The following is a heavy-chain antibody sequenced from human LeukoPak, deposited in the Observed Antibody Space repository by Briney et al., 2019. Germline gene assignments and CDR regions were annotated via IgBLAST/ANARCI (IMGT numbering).Heavy chain of an antibody. CDR1: AFTFSSYA. D-gene: IGHD2-15*01. J-gene: IGHJ4*02. CDR2: TSTSGGST. Sequence: GGSLRLSCAASAFTFSSYAMSWVRQAPGKGLEWVSGTSTSGGSTYYADSVKGRFTISRDNSKNTLYLQMTSLRAEDTAVYYCATARGGYWGQGTLVTVSS. V-gene: IGHV3-23*01. CDR3: ATARGGY.